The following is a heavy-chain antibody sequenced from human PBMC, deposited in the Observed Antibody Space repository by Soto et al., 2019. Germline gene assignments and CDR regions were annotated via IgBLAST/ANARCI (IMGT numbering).Heavy chain of an antibody. V-gene: IGHV3-23*01. J-gene: IGHJ4*02. Sequence: EVQLLESGGGLVXXXGSLRLSXXXXXFTFSSYAMSWVRQAPGKGLEWVSAISGSGVSTYYADSVKGRFTISRDNSKNTLYLQMNSLRAEDTAVYYCAKEHHYSSSWSEFDYWGQGTLVTVSS. CDR3: AKEHHYSSSWSEFDY. CDR2: ISGSGVST. CDR1: XFTFSSYA. D-gene: IGHD6-13*01.